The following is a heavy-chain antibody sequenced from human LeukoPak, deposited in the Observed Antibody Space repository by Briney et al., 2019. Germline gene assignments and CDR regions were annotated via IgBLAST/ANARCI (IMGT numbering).Heavy chain of an antibody. J-gene: IGHJ6*03. Sequence: GGSLRLSCAASAFTFDDYGMSWVRQAPGKGLEWVSGINWNGGGTGYADSVEGRFTISRDNAKNSLYLQMNSLRAEDTALYYCARDSGYSYGIHYYYYMDVWGKGTTVTVSS. CDR1: AFTFDDYG. CDR2: INWNGGGT. D-gene: IGHD5-18*01. CDR3: ARDSGYSYGIHYYYYMDV. V-gene: IGHV3-20*04.